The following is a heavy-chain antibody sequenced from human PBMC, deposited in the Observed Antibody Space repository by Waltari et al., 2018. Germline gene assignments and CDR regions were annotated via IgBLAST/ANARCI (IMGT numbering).Heavy chain of an antibody. Sequence: QVQLQESGPGLVKPSETLSLTCAVSGYSISSGYYWGWIRQPPGKGLEWIGSIYHSGRAYYNPSLKSRVTISVATSKNQFSLKLSSVTAADTAVYYCARPYSSSWPYYFDYWGQGTLVTVSS. V-gene: IGHV4-38-2*01. D-gene: IGHD6-13*01. CDR2: IYHSGRA. CDR3: ARPYSSSWPYYFDY. CDR1: GYSISSGYY. J-gene: IGHJ4*02.